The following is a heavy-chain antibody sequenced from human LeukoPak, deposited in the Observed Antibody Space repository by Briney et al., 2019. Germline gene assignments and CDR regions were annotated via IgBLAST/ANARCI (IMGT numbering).Heavy chain of an antibody. CDR3: AREGLGYSYTN. Sequence: PGGSLRLSCAASGFTVNRNYMIWVRQAPGKGLVWVSRIHSDGSSTYYADSVKGRFSISRDNARNTVYLQMNGLRAEDSAIYYCAREGLGYSYTNWGQGTLVSVSS. CDR1: GFTVNRNY. CDR2: IHSDGSST. J-gene: IGHJ1*01. D-gene: IGHD5-18*01. V-gene: IGHV3-74*01.